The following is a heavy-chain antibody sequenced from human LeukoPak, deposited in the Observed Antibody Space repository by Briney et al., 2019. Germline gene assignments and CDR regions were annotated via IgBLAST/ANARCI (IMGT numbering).Heavy chain of an antibody. CDR3: AKEGPTESNYFDF. J-gene: IGHJ4*02. D-gene: IGHD1-26*01. CDR2: ISGSGYYS. CDR1: EFTFDNYA. V-gene: IGHV3-23*01. Sequence: GGSLRLSCAASEFTFDNYAMSWVRQAPGKGLEWVSVISGSGYYSYYADSVKGRFTVSRDNSKTTLYLQMNSLRADDTAVYYCAKEGPTESNYFDFWGQGTLVTVSS.